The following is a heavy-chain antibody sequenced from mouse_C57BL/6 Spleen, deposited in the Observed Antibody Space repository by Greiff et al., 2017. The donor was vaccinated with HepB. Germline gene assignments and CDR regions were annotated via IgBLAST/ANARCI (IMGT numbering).Heavy chain of an antibody. D-gene: IGHD2-3*01. Sequence: EVKLMESGPELVKPGASVKISCKASGYSFTDYNMNWVKQSNGKSLEWIGVINPNYGTTSYNQKFKGKATLTVAQSSSTAYMQLNSLTSEDSAVYYCAREGIYDSYYVPLAYWGQGTLVTVSA. CDR1: GYSFTDYN. J-gene: IGHJ3*01. CDR3: AREGIYDSYYVPLAY. CDR2: INPNYGTT. V-gene: IGHV1-39*01.